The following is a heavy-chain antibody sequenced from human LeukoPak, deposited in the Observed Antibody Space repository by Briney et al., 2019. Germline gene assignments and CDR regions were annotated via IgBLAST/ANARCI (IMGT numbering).Heavy chain of an antibody. D-gene: IGHD3-10*01. CDR3: AGTVYGSGSWVFFSYYGMDV. CDR1: GDSISSGGFY. V-gene: IGHV4-31*03. J-gene: IGHJ6*02. Sequence: PSQTLSLTCTVSGDSISSGGFYWSWIRQHPGKGLEWIGYIYYSGSTYYNPSLKSRVTISVDTSKNQFSLKLSSVTAADTAVYYCAGTVYGSGSWVFFSYYGMDVWGQGTTVTVSS. CDR2: IYYSGST.